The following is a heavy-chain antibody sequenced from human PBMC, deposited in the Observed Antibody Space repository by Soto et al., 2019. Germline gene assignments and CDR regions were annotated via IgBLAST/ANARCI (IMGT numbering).Heavy chain of an antibody. CDR2: IDPSDSYT. V-gene: IGHV5-10-1*01. CDR1: GYSFTSYW. Sequence: GESLKISCKGSGYSFTSYWISWVRQMPGKGLEWMGRIDPSDSYTNYSPSFQGHVTISADKSISTAYLQWSSLKASDTAMYYCARRSSSWFDYYYYYGMDVWGQGPTVTVSS. J-gene: IGHJ6*02. CDR3: ARRSSSWFDYYYYYGMDV. D-gene: IGHD6-13*01.